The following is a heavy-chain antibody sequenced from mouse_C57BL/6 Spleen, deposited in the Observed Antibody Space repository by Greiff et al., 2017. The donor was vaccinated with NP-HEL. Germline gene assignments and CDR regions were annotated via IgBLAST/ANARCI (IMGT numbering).Heavy chain of an antibody. J-gene: IGHJ2*01. V-gene: IGHV1-39*01. CDR2: INPNYGTT. CDR3: ARGYYGSSPYFDY. D-gene: IGHD1-1*01. CDR1: GYSFTDYN. Sequence: VQLQQSGPELVKPGASVKISCKASGYSFTDYNMNWVKQSHGKSLEWIGVINPNYGTTSYNQKFKGKATLTVDQSSSTDYMQLNSLTSEDSAVYYCARGYYGSSPYFDYWGQGTTLTVSS.